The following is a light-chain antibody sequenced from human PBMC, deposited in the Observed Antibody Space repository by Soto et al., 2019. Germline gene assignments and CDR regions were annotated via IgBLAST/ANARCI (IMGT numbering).Light chain of an antibody. CDR2: GAS. J-gene: IGKJ2*01. CDR1: QSVSSN. Sequence: EIVMTQSPATLSVSPGDRATLSCRASQSVSSNLAWYQQKPGQAPRLLIYGASTRATGIPARFSGSGSGTDFTLTISSLQSEDFAVYYCQQYNDWPPYTFGQGTNQEIK. V-gene: IGKV3-15*01. CDR3: QQYNDWPPYT.